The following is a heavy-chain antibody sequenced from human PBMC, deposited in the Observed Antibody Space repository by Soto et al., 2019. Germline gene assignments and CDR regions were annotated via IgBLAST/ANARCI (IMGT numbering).Heavy chain of an antibody. CDR1: GYTFTNYG. D-gene: IGHD6-13*01. CDR2: INAYNGNT. Sequence: QVQLVQSGAEVKKPGASVKVSCKASGYTFTNYGISWVRQAPGQGLEWMGWINAYNGNTKSAQKLQGRVTLTTDTSPSTAYMELRSLRSDDTAVYYCARDAAAGLNDCWGQGTLVTVSS. V-gene: IGHV1-18*01. J-gene: IGHJ4*02. CDR3: ARDAAAGLNDC.